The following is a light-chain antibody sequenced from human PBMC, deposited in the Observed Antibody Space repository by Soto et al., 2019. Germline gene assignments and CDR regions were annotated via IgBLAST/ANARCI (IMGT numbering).Light chain of an antibody. CDR2: DVS. CDR3: SSYTRGALYV. CDR1: NSDVGGYNY. V-gene: IGLV2-14*01. Sequence: QSALTQPASVSGSPGQSITISCTGTNSDVGGYNYVSWFQQHPGKAPKLMIYDVSDRPSGVSNRFSGSKSGNTASLTISGLQAEDEADYYCSSYTRGALYVFGNGTKATV. J-gene: IGLJ1*01.